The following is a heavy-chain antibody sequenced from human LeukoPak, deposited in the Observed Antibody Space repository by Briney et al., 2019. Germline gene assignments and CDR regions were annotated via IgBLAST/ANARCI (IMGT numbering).Heavy chain of an antibody. CDR2: ICWNSGSI. CDR1: GATFYVYA. V-gene: IGHV3-9*01. D-gene: IGHD5-12*01. CDR3: AKVRGYSGYDCAFDY. Sequence: SLRLSCAAPGATFYVYATHWVRHAPRKGLEWGSGICWNSGSIDNADSVKGVVTLSRDNAKNALYLQMNTLRAEDTALYYCAKVRGYSGYDCAFDYWGQGTLVTVSS. J-gene: IGHJ4*02.